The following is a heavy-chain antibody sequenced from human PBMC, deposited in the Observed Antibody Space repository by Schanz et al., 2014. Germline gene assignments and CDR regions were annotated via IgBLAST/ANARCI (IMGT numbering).Heavy chain of an antibody. J-gene: IGHJ4*02. Sequence: QVQLVQSGAEVKKPGASVKVSCKASGYTFTSDSMHWVRQAPGQGLEWMGMINPSGGSTTYAQKFQGRVTITADKSTFTAYMVVSSLRSEDTAVYYCASSGAGYSSSWDFDYWGQGTLVTVAS. CDR3: ASSGAGYSSSWDFDY. CDR1: GYTFTSDS. D-gene: IGHD6-13*01. V-gene: IGHV1-46*01. CDR2: INPSGGST.